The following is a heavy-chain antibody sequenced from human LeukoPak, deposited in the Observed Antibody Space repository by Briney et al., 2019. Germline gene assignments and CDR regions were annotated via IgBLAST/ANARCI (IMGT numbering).Heavy chain of an antibody. J-gene: IGHJ4*02. Sequence: ASVKVSCKASGGTFSIYAISWVRQAPGQGLEWMGWISAYNGNTNYAQKLQGRVTMTTDTSTSTAYMELRSLRSDDTAVYYCARDYYDSSEPFFDYWGQGTLVTVSS. CDR2: ISAYNGNT. CDR1: GGTFSIYA. V-gene: IGHV1-18*01. D-gene: IGHD3-22*01. CDR3: ARDYYDSSEPFFDY.